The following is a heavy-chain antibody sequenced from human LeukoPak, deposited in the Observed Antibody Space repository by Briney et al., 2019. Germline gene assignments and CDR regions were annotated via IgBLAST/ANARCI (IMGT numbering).Heavy chain of an antibody. CDR2: INPNSGGT. CDR1: GYTFSNYY. V-gene: IGHV1-2*06. J-gene: IGHJ4*02. CDR3: ARDYVDDIPMIKDY. Sequence: ASVKVSCTASGYTFSNYYMHWVRQAPGQGLEWMGRINPNSGGTNYAQKFQGRVTMTRDTSISTAYMELSSLRSEDTAVYYCARDYVDDIPMIKDYWGQGTLVTVSS. D-gene: IGHD2-8*01.